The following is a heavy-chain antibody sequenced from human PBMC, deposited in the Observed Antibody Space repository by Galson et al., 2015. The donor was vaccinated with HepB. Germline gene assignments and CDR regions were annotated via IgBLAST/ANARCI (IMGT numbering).Heavy chain of an antibody. Sequence: SLRLSCAASGFTVSSNYMSWVRQAPGKGLEWVSVIYSGGSTYYADSVKGRFTISRDNSKNTLYLQMNSLRAEDTAVYYCARDRVGYYYDSSGYYDQWGQGTLVTVSS. CDR2: IYSGGST. V-gene: IGHV3-66*02. CDR3: ARDRVGYYYDSSGYYDQ. D-gene: IGHD3-22*01. J-gene: IGHJ4*02. CDR1: GFTVSSNY.